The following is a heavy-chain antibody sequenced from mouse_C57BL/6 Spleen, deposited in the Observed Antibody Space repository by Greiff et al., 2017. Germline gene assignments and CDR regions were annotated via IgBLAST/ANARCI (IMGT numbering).Heavy chain of an antibody. CDR3: ARDGYWYFDD. J-gene: IGHJ1*03. CDR2: IWSGGST. V-gene: IGHV2-2*01. CDR1: GFSLTSYG. D-gene: IGHD2-3*01. Sequence: VQLLQSGPGLVQPSQSLSITCTVSGFSLTSYGVHWVRQSPGKGLEWLGVIWSGGSTDYNAAFISRLSISKDNTKRQVLFKMNSLQADDTDIYYCARDGYWYFDDWGKGTTVTVSS.